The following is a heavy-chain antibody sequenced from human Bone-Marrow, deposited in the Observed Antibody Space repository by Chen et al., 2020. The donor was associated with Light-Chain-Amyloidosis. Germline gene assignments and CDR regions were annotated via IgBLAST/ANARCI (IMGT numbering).Heavy chain of an antibody. V-gene: IGHV3-48*03. CDR2: ISSRGSTI. CDR3: ATTKGRWLPSY. CDR1: GFTFSSYE. Sequence: EVQLVESGGGLVQPGGSLRISCAASGFTFSSYEMNWVRQAPGKGLEWVSYISSRGSTIYYADAVKGRFTISRDNAKNSLYLQMNSLRAEDTAVYYCATTKGRWLPSYWGQGTLVTVSS. J-gene: IGHJ4*02. D-gene: IGHD5-12*01.